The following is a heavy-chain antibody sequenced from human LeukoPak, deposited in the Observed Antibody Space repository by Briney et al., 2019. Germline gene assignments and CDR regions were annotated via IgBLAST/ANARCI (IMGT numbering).Heavy chain of an antibody. CDR3: ARGGGYCSSTSCDPNWFDP. CDR2: ISAYNGNT. V-gene: IGHV1-18*01. CDR1: GYTFTSYG. D-gene: IGHD2-2*01. Sequence: ASVKVSCKASGYTFTSYGISWVRQAPGQGLEWMGWISAYNGNTNYAQKLQGRVTMTTDTSTSTAYMELSSLRSEDTAVYYCARGGGYCSSTSCDPNWFDPWGQGTLVTVSS. J-gene: IGHJ5*02.